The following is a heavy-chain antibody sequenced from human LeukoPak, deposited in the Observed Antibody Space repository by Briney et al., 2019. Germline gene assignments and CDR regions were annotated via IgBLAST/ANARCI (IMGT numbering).Heavy chain of an antibody. CDR2: IYYSGST. J-gene: IGHJ4*02. V-gene: IGHV4-39*07. Sequence: SETLSLTCTVSGGSISSSSYYWGWIRQPPGKGLEGIGSIYYSGSTYYNPSLKSRVTISLDTSKNQFSLKLSSVTAADTAVYYCASGSALVRSGIRYFDWLLPAFYWGQGTLVTVSS. D-gene: IGHD3-9*01. CDR1: GGSISSSSYY. CDR3: ASGSALVRSGIRYFDWLLPAFY.